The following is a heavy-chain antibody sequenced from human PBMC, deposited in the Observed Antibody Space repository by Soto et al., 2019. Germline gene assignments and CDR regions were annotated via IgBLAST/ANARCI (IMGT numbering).Heavy chain of an antibody. J-gene: IGHJ4*02. D-gene: IGHD5-18*01. CDR2: IYYSGST. V-gene: IGHV4-61*01. Sequence: SSETLSLTCTVSGVSVSSGIYYWRWIRQPPGKGLEWIGCIYYSGSTNYNPSLKSRVTLSVDTSKNQFSLRLSSVTAADTAVYYCARTLYSYGPRFDYWGQGTLVTVSS. CDR1: GVSVSSGIYY. CDR3: ARTLYSYGPRFDY.